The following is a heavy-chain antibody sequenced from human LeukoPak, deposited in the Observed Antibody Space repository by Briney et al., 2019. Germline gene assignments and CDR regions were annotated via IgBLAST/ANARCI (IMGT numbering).Heavy chain of an antibody. D-gene: IGHD6-19*01. Sequence: GGSLRLSCAASGFTFSSYWMNWVRLAPGKGLEWVANIKQDGREKNYVDSVKGRFTISRDNAKNSLYLQMNSLRAEDTAVYYCAGGRGWRITCWGRGTLVTVSS. J-gene: IGHJ4*02. CDR3: AGGRGWRITC. CDR2: IKQDGREK. V-gene: IGHV3-7*03. CDR1: GFTFSSYW.